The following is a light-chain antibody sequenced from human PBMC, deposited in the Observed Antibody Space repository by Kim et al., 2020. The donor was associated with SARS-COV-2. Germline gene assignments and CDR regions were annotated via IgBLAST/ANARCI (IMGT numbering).Light chain of an antibody. CDR3: ATWDDSLKACV. Sequence: QSVLTQPPSASGTRGQRVTISCSGSSSNIGDNAVNWYQQVPGGAPKLLIYSNNQRPSGVPGRLSASKSGATASLAISGLESVDEAEYYFATWDDSLKACVFGGGTKLTVL. V-gene: IGLV1-44*01. J-gene: IGLJ2*01. CDR2: SNN. CDR1: SSNIGDNA.